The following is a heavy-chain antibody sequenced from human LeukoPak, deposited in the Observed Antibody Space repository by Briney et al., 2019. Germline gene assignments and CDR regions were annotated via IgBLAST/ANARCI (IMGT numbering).Heavy chain of an antibody. Sequence: PSETLSLTCAVYGGSFSGYYWSWIRQPPGKGLEWIGEINHSGSTNHNPSLKSRVTISVDTSKNQFSLKPSSVTAADTAAYYCARAITIGGLFDYWGQGTLVTVSS. D-gene: IGHD3-16*01. CDR1: GGSFSGYY. CDR2: INHSGST. V-gene: IGHV4-34*01. CDR3: ARAITIGGLFDY. J-gene: IGHJ4*02.